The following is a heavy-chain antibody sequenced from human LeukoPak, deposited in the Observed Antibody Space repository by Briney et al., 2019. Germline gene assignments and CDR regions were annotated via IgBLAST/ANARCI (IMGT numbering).Heavy chain of an antibody. Sequence: PSQTLSLTCTVSGGSISSGGYYWSWIRQPPGKGLEWIGYIYHSGSTYYNPSLKSRVTISVDRSKNQFSLKLSSVTAADTAVYYCARRSYSYRGNYDYWGQGTLVTVSS. CDR1: GGSISSGGYY. J-gene: IGHJ4*02. V-gene: IGHV4-30-2*01. D-gene: IGHD5-18*01. CDR3: ARRSYSYRGNYDY. CDR2: IYHSGST.